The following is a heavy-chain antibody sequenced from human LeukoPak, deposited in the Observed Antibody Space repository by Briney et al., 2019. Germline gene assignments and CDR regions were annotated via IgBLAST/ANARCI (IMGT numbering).Heavy chain of an antibody. Sequence: SGGSLRLSCAASGFTFSSYAMSWVRQAPGEGLEWVSAISGSGGSTYYADSVKGRFTISRDNSKNTLYLQMNSLRAEDTAVYYCAKDPNSGNDYWGQGTLVTVSS. CDR2: ISGSGGST. V-gene: IGHV3-23*01. J-gene: IGHJ4*02. CDR3: AKDPNSGNDY. D-gene: IGHD6-19*01. CDR1: GFTFSSYA.